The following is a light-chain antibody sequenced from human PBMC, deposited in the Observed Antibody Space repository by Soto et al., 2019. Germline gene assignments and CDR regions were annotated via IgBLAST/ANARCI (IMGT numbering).Light chain of an antibody. Sequence: DIQMTQSPSSLSASVGDRVTITCRASQSISSYLNWYQQKPGKAPKLLIYAASSLQSGVPSRFSGSGSGTDFTLTISSLQPEDFATYYCPQGYSTSITFGQRTRLEIK. CDR1: QSISSY. J-gene: IGKJ5*01. CDR3: PQGYSTSIT. CDR2: AAS. V-gene: IGKV1-39*01.